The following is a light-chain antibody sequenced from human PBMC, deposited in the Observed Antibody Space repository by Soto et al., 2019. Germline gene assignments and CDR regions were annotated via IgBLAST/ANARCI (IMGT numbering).Light chain of an antibody. CDR3: QQYNKWPLT. J-gene: IGKJ4*01. CDR2: HAS. CDR1: KRFRKN. V-gene: IGKV3-15*01. Sequence: EIVMTQSPATLPVSQGEGAPLSCRASKRFRKNLAGYQQKPGQPPRLLFYHASTRATGIPSRFSGSGSGTEFTLTISSLQSEDFAVYYCQQYNKWPLTFGGGTKVEIK.